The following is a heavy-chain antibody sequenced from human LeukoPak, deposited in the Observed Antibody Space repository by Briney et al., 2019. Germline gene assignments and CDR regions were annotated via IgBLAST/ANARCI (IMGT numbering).Heavy chain of an antibody. D-gene: IGHD3-16*01. J-gene: IGHJ4*02. CDR3: ARRAGAYTHPYDY. CDR1: GFTFSSYW. V-gene: IGHV3-53*01. CDR2: IYSAGST. Sequence: GGSLRLSCAASGFTFSSYWMSWVRQAPGKGLEWVSFIYSAGSTHYSDSVKGRFTISIDNSKNTLYLQMNSLRAEDTAVYYCARRAGAYTHPYDYWGQGTLVTVS.